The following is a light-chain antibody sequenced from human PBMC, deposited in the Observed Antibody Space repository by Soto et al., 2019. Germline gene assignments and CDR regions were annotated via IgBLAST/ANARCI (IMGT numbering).Light chain of an antibody. Sequence: EIVLTQSPGTLSLSPGERATLSCRASQSVSSSYLAWYQQKPGQAPRLLIYGASSRATDIPDRFSGSGSGTDFTLTISSLEPEDAAVYYCQQRSNWPPITFGQGTRLEIK. CDR1: QSVSSSY. CDR2: GAS. V-gene: IGKV3D-20*02. J-gene: IGKJ5*01. CDR3: QQRSNWPPIT.